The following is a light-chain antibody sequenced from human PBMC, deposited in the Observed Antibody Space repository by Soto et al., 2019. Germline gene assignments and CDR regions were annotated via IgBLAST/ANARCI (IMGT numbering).Light chain of an antibody. CDR2: KAS. CDR3: QQYNSYPYT. V-gene: IGKV1-5*03. CDR1: QSISSW. Sequence: DIQMTQSPSTLSASVGDRVTITCRASQSISSWLAWYQQNPGKAPKLLIYKASSLESGVPSRFSGSGSGTEFTLTISSLQPDDFATYYCQQYNSYPYTFRQGTKLEIK. J-gene: IGKJ2*01.